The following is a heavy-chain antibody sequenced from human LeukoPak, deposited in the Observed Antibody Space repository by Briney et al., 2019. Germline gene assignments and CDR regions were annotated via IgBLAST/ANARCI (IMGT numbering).Heavy chain of an antibody. Sequence: TGGSLRLSCAASGFTFSSYSMNWVRQAPGKGLEWVSSISSSSSYIYYADSVKGRFTISRDNAKNSLYLQMNSLRAEDTAVYYCASETSGGSCYFDYWGQGTLVTVSS. J-gene: IGHJ4*02. V-gene: IGHV3-21*01. CDR3: ASETSGGSCYFDY. CDR1: GFTFSSYS. CDR2: ISSSSSYI. D-gene: IGHD2-15*01.